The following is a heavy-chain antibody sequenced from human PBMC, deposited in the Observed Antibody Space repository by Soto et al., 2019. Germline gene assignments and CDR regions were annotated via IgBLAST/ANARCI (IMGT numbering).Heavy chain of an antibody. CDR2: TYYRSKWYN. J-gene: IGHJ4*02. CDR1: GDSVSSNSVA. D-gene: IGHD6-19*01. Sequence: SQTLSLTCAISGDSVSSNSVAWNWIRQSPSRGLEWLGRTYYRSKWYNAYSVSVKSRITINPDTSKNQFSLQLKSVTPEDTAVYYCVRDTGSGRGWDGIWGQGTQVTVSS. CDR3: VRDTGSGRGWDGI. V-gene: IGHV6-1*01.